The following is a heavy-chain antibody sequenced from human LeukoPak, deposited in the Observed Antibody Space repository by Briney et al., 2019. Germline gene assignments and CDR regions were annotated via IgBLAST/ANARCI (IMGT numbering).Heavy chain of an antibody. Sequence: ASVKVSCKVSGYTFTELSMHWVRQAPGKGLDWMGGFDPEDGETIYAQKFQGRVTMTEDTSTDTAYMELSSLRSEDTAVYYCARSRYSGSYWVYWGQGTLVTVSS. CDR3: ARSRYSGSYWVY. J-gene: IGHJ4*02. CDR2: FDPEDGET. V-gene: IGHV1-24*01. D-gene: IGHD1-26*01. CDR1: GYTFTELS.